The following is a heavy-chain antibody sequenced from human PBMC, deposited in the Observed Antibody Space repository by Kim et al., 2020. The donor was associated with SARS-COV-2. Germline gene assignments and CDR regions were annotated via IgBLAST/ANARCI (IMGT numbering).Heavy chain of an antibody. CDR3: ARDSDGYSLWGAFDI. CDR2: IIPIFGTA. Sequence: SVKVSCKASGGTFSSYSISWVRQAPGQGLEWMGGIIPIFGTANYAQKFQGRVTITADESTSTAYMELSSLRSEDTAVYYCARDSDGYSLWGAFDIWGQGTMVTVSS. V-gene: IGHV1-69*13. D-gene: IGHD5-18*01. CDR1: GGTFSSYS. J-gene: IGHJ3*02.